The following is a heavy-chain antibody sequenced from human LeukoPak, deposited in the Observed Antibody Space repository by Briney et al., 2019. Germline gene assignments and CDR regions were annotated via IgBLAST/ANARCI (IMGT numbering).Heavy chain of an antibody. CDR2: IYSGGST. J-gene: IGHJ6*02. CDR1: GFTVSSNY. V-gene: IGHV3-66*02. CDR3: ARRRDYYYGMDV. Sequence: PGGSLRLSCAASGFTVSSNYMSWVRQAPGKGLEWVSVIYSGGSTYYSDSVKGRFTISRDNSKNTLYLQMNSLRAEDTAVYYCARRRDYYYGMDVWGQGPTVTVSS.